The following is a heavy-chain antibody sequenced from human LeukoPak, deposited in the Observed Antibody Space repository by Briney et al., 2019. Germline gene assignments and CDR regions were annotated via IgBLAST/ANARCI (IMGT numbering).Heavy chain of an antibody. Sequence: SETLSLTCTVSGDSISSSSYYWGWIRQPPGKGLEWIGSIYYSGNTYYNPSLKSRVTISVDTSKNQFSLKLSSVTAADTAMYYCARHSPWEPFDYWGRGILVIVS. D-gene: IGHD1-26*01. V-gene: IGHV4-39*01. CDR3: ARHSPWEPFDY. J-gene: IGHJ4*02. CDR1: GDSISSSSYY. CDR2: IYYSGNT.